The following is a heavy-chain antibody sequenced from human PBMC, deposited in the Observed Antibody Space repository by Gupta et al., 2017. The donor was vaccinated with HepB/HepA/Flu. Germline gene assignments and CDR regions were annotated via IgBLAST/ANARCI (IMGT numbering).Heavy chain of an antibody. J-gene: IGHJ4*02. V-gene: IGHV1-2*02. CDR1: GHTLTGYL. CDR2: INPNSGGT. D-gene: IGHD2-2*02. Sequence: QVQLVQSGAEVKKPGASVKVSCKASGHTLTGYLMHWVRQAPGQGLEWMGWINPNSGGTNYAQKFQGRVTMTRDTSISTAYMELSRLRSDDTAVYYCARGVVPAATPYDYWGQGTLVTVSS. CDR3: ARGVVPAATPYDY.